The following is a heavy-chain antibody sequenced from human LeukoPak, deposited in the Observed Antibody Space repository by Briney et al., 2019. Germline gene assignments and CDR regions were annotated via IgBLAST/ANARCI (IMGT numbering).Heavy chain of an antibody. CDR2: IKTDGSIT. V-gene: IGHV3-74*01. Sequence: GGSLTLSCPASGFSFILYWMHWVRQAPGKGPVWVSRIKTDGSITDYADFVKGRFTISRDNSKNTLYLQMNSLRAEDTAVYYCARTGGTGDSSGYYDFWGQGTLVTVSS. D-gene: IGHD3-22*01. CDR1: GFSFILYW. CDR3: ARTGGTGDSSGYYDF. J-gene: IGHJ4*02.